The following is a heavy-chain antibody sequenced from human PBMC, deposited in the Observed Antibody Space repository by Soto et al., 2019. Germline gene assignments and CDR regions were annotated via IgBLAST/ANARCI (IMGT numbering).Heavy chain of an antibody. V-gene: IGHV1-3*01. CDR2: INAGNGKT. Sequence: ASVKVSCKASGYTFTSYAMHWVRQAPGQRLEWMGWINAGNGKTKYSQKFQGRDTITRDTSASTAYMELSSLRSEDTAVYYYAXXVXXPLXXFDPWGQGTXXTVXS. J-gene: IGHJ5*02. CDR1: GYTFTSYA. CDR3: AXXVXXPLXXFDP.